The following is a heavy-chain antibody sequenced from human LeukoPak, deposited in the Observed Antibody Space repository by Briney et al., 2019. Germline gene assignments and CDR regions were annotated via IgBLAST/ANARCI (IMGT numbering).Heavy chain of an antibody. V-gene: IGHV3-7*04. D-gene: IGHD2-21*01. Sequence: GGSLRLSCAASGFTFNSYNMNWVRQAPGKGLEWVANIKEDGSKENYEDSVKGRFTISRDNAKNSLYLQMSSLRAEDTAIYYCARAYSWGQGTRVTVSS. CDR3: ARAYS. CDR2: IKEDGSKE. CDR1: GFTFNSYN. J-gene: IGHJ5*02.